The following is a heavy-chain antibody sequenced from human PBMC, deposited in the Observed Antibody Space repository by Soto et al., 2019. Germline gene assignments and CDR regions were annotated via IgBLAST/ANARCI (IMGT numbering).Heavy chain of an antibody. CDR1: GGSLGIYY. J-gene: IGHJ6*02. Sequence: SETLSLTCPVSGGSLGIYYWSWILQRPGKGLEWIGYVFYTGRANYNASLKSRVSISLDTSNYQFSLKLSSVTAADTAVYYCARDGDGRMTTNPYYYNGMDVWGPATTVTVSS. D-gene: IGHD4-4*01. V-gene: IGHV4-59*01. CDR3: ARDGDGRMTTNPYYYNGMDV. CDR2: VFYTGRA.